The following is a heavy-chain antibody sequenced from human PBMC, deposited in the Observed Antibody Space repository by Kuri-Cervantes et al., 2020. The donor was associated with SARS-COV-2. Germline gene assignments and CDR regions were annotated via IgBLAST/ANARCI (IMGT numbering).Heavy chain of an antibody. CDR3: ARGRNYDFWSGYFHFDY. J-gene: IGHJ4*02. D-gene: IGHD3-3*01. Sequence: ESLKISCTVSGGSISSSSYYWGWIRQPPGKGLEWIGSIYYSGSTYYNLSLKSRVTISVDRSKNQFSLKLSSVTAADTAVYYCARGRNYDFWSGYFHFDYWGQGTLVTVSS. V-gene: IGHV4-39*07. CDR2: IYYSGST. CDR1: GGSISSSSYY.